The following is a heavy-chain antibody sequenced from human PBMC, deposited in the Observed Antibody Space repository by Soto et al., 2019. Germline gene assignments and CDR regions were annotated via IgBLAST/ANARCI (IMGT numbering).Heavy chain of an antibody. CDR1: GGTFSSYA. CDR3: ARSQGSRTSLEIYYYYYYGMDV. Sequence: QVQLVQSGAEVKKPGSSVKVSCKASGGTFSSYAISWVRQAPGQGLEWMGGIIPISETTNYAQKFQGRVTITADESKSTAYMELSSLRSEDTAVYYSARSQGSRTSLEIYYYYYYGMDVWGQGTTVTVSS. CDR2: IIPISETT. D-gene: IGHD2-2*01. V-gene: IGHV1-69*01. J-gene: IGHJ6*02.